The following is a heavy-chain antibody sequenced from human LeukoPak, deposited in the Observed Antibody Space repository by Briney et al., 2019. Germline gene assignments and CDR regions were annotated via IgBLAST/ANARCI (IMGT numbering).Heavy chain of an antibody. Sequence: PSETLSLTCAVYGGSFSGYYWSWIRQPPGKGLEWIGEINHSGSTNYNPSLKSRVTISVDTSKNQFSLKLSSVTAADTAVYYCARNIYGVGPFDYWGQGTLVTVSS. D-gene: IGHD1-26*01. CDR3: ARNIYGVGPFDY. CDR2: INHSGST. CDR1: GGSFSGYY. J-gene: IGHJ4*02. V-gene: IGHV4-34*01.